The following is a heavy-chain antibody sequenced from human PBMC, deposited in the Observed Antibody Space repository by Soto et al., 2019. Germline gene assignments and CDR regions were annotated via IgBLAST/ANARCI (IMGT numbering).Heavy chain of an antibody. D-gene: IGHD3-16*01. CDR3: AREMGACSDSSCYPGPYDS. CDR1: GLTFSSYG. CDR2: ISYDGSNK. J-gene: IGHJ5*02. V-gene: IGHV3-30*03. Sequence: PGGSLRLSCAAAGLTFSSYGMHWVRQAPGKGLEWVAVISYDGSNKYYADSVKGRSTVPRDNAKSSLYMQLNSLRDEDPAVYYCAREMGACSDSSCYPGPYDSWGQGTLVTVSS.